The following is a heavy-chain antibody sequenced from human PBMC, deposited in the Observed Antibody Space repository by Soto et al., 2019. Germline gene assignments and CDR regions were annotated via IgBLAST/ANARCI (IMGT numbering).Heavy chain of an antibody. CDR2: IASDGKDK. CDR1: GFTFSNYA. Sequence: QVQLVESGGGVVQPGRSLKLSCAASGFTFSNYAIHWVRQAPGKGLEWVAVIASDGKDKRYADSVKGRFTISRDTSKNTVYLQMNSLRGEDTAVYYCAKDGAIGAAEYFFDYWGQGSLVTVSS. V-gene: IGHV3-30*18. J-gene: IGHJ4*02. D-gene: IGHD6-13*01. CDR3: AKDGAIGAAEYFFDY.